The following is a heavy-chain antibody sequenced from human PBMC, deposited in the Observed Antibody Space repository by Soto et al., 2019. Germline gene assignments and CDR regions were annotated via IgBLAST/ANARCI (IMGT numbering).Heavy chain of an antibody. CDR2: ISAYNGNT. V-gene: IGHV1-18*01. D-gene: IGHD3-10*01. Sequence: ASVKVSCKASGYTFTSYGISWVRQAPGQGLEWMGWISAYNGNTNYAQKLQGRVTMTTDASTSTAYMELRSLRSDDTAVDYCARLTAGGYYYYGMDVWGQGTTVTVSS. J-gene: IGHJ6*02. CDR1: GYTFTSYG. CDR3: ARLTAGGYYYYGMDV.